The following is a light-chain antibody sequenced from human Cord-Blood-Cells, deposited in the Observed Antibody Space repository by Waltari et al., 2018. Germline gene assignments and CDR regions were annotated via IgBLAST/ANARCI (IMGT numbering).Light chain of an antibody. V-gene: IGLV2-14*01. CDR3: SSYTSSSTV. CDR1: SSAVGGSNY. Sequence: QSALTQPASVSGSPGQSITISCTGTSSAVGGSNYVSWYQQHPGKAPKLMIYEVSNRPSGVSNRFSGSKSGNTASLTISGLQAEDEADYYCSSYTSSSTVFGTGTKVTVL. J-gene: IGLJ1*01. CDR2: EVS.